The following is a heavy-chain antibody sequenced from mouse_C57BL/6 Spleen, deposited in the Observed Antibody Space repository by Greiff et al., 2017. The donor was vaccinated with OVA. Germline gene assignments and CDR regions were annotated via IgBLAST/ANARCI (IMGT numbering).Heavy chain of an antibody. CDR1: GYTFTSYW. D-gene: IGHD1-1*01. CDR2: IYPGNSDT. Sequence: EVQLQQSGTVLARPGASVKMSCKTSGYTFTSYWMHWVKQRPGQGLEWIGAIYPGNSDTSYNQKFKGKAKLTAVTSASTAYMELSSLTSEDSAVYYCAMDYGSFYAMDYWCQGTSVTVSS. J-gene: IGHJ4*01. V-gene: IGHV1-5*01. CDR3: AMDYGSFYAMDY.